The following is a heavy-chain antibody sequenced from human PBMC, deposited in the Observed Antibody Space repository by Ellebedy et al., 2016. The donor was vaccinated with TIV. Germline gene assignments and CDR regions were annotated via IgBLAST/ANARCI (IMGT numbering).Heavy chain of an antibody. CDR3: AKDRPTVASPTNYYYGMDV. Sequence: GGSLRLSXAASGFTFSSYAMSWVRQAPGKGLEWVSAISGSGGSTYYADSVKGRFTISRDNSKNTLYLQMNSLRAEDTAVYYCAKDRPTVASPTNYYYGMDVWGQGTTVTVSS. V-gene: IGHV3-23*01. CDR2: ISGSGGST. CDR1: GFTFSSYA. D-gene: IGHD4-23*01. J-gene: IGHJ6*02.